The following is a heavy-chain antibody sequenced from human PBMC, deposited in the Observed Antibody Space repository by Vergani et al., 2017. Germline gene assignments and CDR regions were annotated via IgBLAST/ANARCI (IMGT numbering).Heavy chain of an antibody. CDR1: GYSFNSYG. CDR3: TRGWYYDRIAYWAY. V-gene: IGHV1-18*01. CDR2: ISGYDGKT. J-gene: IGHJ4*02. Sequence: QVQLVQSGAEMKKPGASVNVSCKTSGYSFNSYGINWVRQAPGQGLEWLGWISGYDGKTKYVEKLQGRITVTIDTSTNSAYMELRGLRSDDTAVYYCTRGWYYDRIAYWAYWGQGTLVTVSS. D-gene: IGHD3-22*01.